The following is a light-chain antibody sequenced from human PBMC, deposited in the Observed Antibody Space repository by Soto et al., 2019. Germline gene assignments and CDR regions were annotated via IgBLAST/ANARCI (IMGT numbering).Light chain of an antibody. J-gene: IGKJ2*01. CDR3: QQANSFPYT. Sequence: DIQMTQSPSSVSASVGARVTITCRARQTISSWLAWYQQKPGKAPKLLIYAASSLQSGVPSRFSGSGSGTDFTLTISNLQPEDFATYYCQQANSFPYTFGQGTKLEFK. V-gene: IGKV1-12*02. CDR1: QTISSW. CDR2: AAS.